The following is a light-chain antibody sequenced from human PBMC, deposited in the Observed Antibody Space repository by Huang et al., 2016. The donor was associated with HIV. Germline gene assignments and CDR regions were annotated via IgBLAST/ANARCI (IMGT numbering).Light chain of an antibody. CDR2: AAS. CDR3: QKYDSVPRT. V-gene: IGKV1-27*01. J-gene: IGKJ1*01. Sequence: DIQMTQYPSSLSASVGERVTITCRASQDIKNYLAWYQQKAGQVPKLLIYAASSLQSGVPSRFSGSGSGTDVTLSITSLQPEDVAIYYCQKYDSVPRTFGQGTKVDIK. CDR1: QDIKNY.